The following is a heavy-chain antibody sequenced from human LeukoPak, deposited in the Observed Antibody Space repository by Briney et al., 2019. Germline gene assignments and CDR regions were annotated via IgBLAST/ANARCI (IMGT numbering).Heavy chain of an antibody. J-gene: IGHJ4*02. CDR2: IYYSGST. CDR3: ARDDPYYDSSGSLDY. D-gene: IGHD3-22*01. CDR1: GGSISSYY. V-gene: IGHV4-59*01. Sequence: SETLSLTCTVSGGSISSYYWSWIRQPPGKGLEWIGYIYYSGSTNYNPSLKSRITISVDTSKNQFSLKLSSVTAADTAVYYCARDDPYYDSSGSLDYWGQGTLVTVSS.